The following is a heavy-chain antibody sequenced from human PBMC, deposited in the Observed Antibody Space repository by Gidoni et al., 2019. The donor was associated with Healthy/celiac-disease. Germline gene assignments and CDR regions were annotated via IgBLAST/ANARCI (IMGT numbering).Heavy chain of an antibody. Sequence: QVQLVQSVAEVKKPGSSLKVPSKTSGGTFTRYALSWVRQAPGQVLEWMGGIIPIFGTANYAQKFQGRVTITADESTSTAYMELSSLRSEDTAVYYCARGGSSWYWGQGTLVTVSS. D-gene: IGHD6-13*01. CDR2: IIPIFGTA. CDR1: GGTFTRYA. CDR3: ARGGSSWY. V-gene: IGHV1-69*01. J-gene: IGHJ4*02.